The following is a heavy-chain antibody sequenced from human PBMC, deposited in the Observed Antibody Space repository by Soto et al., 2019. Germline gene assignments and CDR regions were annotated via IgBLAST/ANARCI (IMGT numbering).Heavy chain of an antibody. CDR1: GFTFSSYG. Sequence: GGSLRLSCAASGFTFSSYGMHWVRQAPGKGLEWVAVIWYDGSNKYYADSVKGRFTISRDNSKNTLYLQMNSLRAEDTAVYYCARIRPGSRYSRRSLGYYYYMDVWGKGTTVTVSS. J-gene: IGHJ6*03. D-gene: IGHD6-13*01. CDR2: IWYDGSNK. CDR3: ARIRPGSRYSRRSLGYYYYMDV. V-gene: IGHV3-33*01.